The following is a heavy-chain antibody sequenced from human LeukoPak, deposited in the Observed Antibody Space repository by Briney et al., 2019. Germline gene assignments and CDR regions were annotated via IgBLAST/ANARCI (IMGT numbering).Heavy chain of an antibody. CDR1: GFTFSSYA. Sequence: GSLRLSCAASGFTFSSYAMSWVRQAPGKGLEWVSAISGCGGSTYYADSVKGRFTISRDSSKNTLYLQMNSLRAEDTAVYYCAKVHDMRTGAFDIWGQGTMVTVSS. CDR2: ISGCGGST. D-gene: IGHD3/OR15-3a*01. CDR3: AKVHDMRTGAFDI. V-gene: IGHV3-23*01. J-gene: IGHJ3*02.